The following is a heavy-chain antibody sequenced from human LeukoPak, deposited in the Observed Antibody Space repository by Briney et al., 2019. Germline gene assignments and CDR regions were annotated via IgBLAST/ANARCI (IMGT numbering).Heavy chain of an antibody. CDR1: RFTFSGSA. J-gene: IGHJ4*02. D-gene: IGHD4-17*01. Sequence: GGSLRLSCAASRFTFSGSAMHWVRQASGKGLEWVGRIRSKTNNYATAYAASVKGRFIISRDDSMNTAYLQMNSLKTEDTAVYYCTSGLSVLRSNNTPVDYWGQGTLVTVSS. V-gene: IGHV3-73*01. CDR3: TSGLSVLRSNNTPVDY. CDR2: IRSKTNNYAT.